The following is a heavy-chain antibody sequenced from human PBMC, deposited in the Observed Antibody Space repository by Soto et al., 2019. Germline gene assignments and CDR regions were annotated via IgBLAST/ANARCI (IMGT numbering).Heavy chain of an antibody. D-gene: IGHD2-2*03. CDR2: ISAYNGNT. J-gene: IGHJ6*03. Sequence: ASVKVSCKASGYTFTSYGISWVRQAPGQGLEWMGWISAYNGNTNYAQKLQGRVTMTTDTSTSTAYMELRSLLSDDTAVYYCARGQTAYGYCSTTICNYYMDVWGKGTTVTVSS. CDR3: ARGQTAYGYCSTTICNYYMDV. V-gene: IGHV1-18*01. CDR1: GYTFTSYG.